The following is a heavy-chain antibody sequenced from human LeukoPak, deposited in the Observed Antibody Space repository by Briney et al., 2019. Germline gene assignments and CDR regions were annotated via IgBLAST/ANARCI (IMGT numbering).Heavy chain of an antibody. CDR3: ARDHNYYYGMDV. V-gene: IGHV3-48*01. CDR1: GFSFNNYY. Sequence: GGSLRLSCAASGFSFNNYYMNWVRQAPGKGLEWLSYISGTSSTIYYADSVKGRFTISRDNAKNSLYLQMNSLRAEDTAVYYCARDHNYYYGMDVWGQGATVTVSS. J-gene: IGHJ6*02. CDR2: ISGTSSTI.